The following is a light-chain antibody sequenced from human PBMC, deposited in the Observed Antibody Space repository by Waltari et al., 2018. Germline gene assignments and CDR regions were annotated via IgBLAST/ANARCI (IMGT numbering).Light chain of an antibody. Sequence: DIQMTQSPSSLSASVGDRVTITCQASQDISNYLNWYQQKPGKAPKLLIYDASNLETGVPSRFSGSGSGTDFTFTISSLQPEDIATYYCQQYDNHPPGYTFGQGTKLEIK. J-gene: IGKJ2*01. CDR1: QDISNY. CDR2: DAS. CDR3: QQYDNHPPGYT. V-gene: IGKV1-33*01.